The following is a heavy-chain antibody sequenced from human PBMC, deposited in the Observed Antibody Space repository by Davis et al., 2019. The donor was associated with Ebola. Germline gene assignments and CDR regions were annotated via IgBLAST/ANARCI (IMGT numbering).Heavy chain of an antibody. CDR2: ISCDGSLK. J-gene: IGHJ5*02. Sequence: GESLKISCAASGFTLSTYAMHWVRQAPDKGLEWVAVISCDGSLKFYADSVKGRFTISRDNSRNTLYLQMNSLRAEDTAVYYCVRDRLRADRWGQGTQVSVSS. CDR3: VRDRLRADR. D-gene: IGHD4-17*01. V-gene: IGHV3-30-3*01. CDR1: GFTLSTYA.